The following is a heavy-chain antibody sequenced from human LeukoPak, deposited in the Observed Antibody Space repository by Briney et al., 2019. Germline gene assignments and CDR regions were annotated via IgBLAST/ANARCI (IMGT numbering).Heavy chain of an antibody. D-gene: IGHD2-2*01. J-gene: IGHJ4*02. CDR2: INHSGST. CDR3: ARLLGCSSTSCPLFDY. CDR1: GGSFSGYY. V-gene: IGHV4-34*01. Sequence: SETLSLTCAVYGGSFSGYYWSWIRQPPGKGLEWIGEINHSGSTNYNPSHKSRVTISVDTSKNQFSLKLSSVTAADTAVYYCARLLGCSSTSCPLFDYWGQGTLVTVSS.